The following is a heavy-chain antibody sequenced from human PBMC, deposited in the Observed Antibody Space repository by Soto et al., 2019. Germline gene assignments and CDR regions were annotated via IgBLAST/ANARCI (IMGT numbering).Heavy chain of an antibody. D-gene: IGHD3-22*01. CDR3: ASLRDSSGYYYFDN. J-gene: IGHJ4*02. CDR1: GGTFSSYT. CDR2: IMPIFGTS. Sequence: ASVKVSCKASGGTFSSYTISWVRQALGQGLEWMGGIMPIFGTSSYAQRFHGRVTITADESTSTASMELSSLRSEDTAMYYCASLRDSSGYYYFDNWGQGTLVTVS. V-gene: IGHV1-69*13.